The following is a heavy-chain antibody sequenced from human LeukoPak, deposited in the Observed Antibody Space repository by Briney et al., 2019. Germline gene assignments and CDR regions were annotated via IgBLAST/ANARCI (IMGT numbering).Heavy chain of an antibody. CDR1: GGSISSYY. V-gene: IGHV4-59*01. Sequence: SETLSLTCTVSGGSISSYYWSWIRQPPGKGLEWIGYIYHSGSTNYNPSLKSRVTISVDTSKNQFSLKLSSVTAADTAVYYCAREAKTPRYYYDSSGYWDYWGQGTLVTVSS. D-gene: IGHD3-22*01. CDR2: IYHSGST. CDR3: AREAKTPRYYYDSSGYWDY. J-gene: IGHJ4*02.